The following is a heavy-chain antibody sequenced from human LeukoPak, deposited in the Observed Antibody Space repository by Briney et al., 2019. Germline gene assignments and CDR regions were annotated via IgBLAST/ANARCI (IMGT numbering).Heavy chain of an antibody. CDR1: GFTFSDYY. Sequence: GGSLRLSCAASGFTFSDYYMSWIRQAPGKGLEGVSYISSSCSTIYYADSLKGRFTITRDNAKNSLYLQMNSLRAEDTAVYYCARAIFFKEGTYYDFWSGQLNWFDPWGREPWSPSPQ. D-gene: IGHD3-3*01. CDR3: ARAIFFKEGTYYDFWSGQLNWFDP. V-gene: IGHV3-11*01. J-gene: IGHJ5*02. CDR2: ISSSCSTI.